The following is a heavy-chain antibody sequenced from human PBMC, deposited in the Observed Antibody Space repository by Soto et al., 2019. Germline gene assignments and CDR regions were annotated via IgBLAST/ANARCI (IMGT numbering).Heavy chain of an antibody. CDR1: GFTFRYYG. J-gene: IGHJ4*02. V-gene: IGHV3-33*01. Sequence: HPGGSLRLSCAASGFTFRYYGMHWVRQAPGKGLEWVAVIWYDGSNKYYADSAKGRFTISRDNPKNTLYLQMNSLRAEDTAVYYRARDPGVDRSGWSYFDSWGQGTLVTVSS. CDR2: IWYDGSNK. CDR3: ARDPGVDRSGWSYFDS. D-gene: IGHD6-19*01.